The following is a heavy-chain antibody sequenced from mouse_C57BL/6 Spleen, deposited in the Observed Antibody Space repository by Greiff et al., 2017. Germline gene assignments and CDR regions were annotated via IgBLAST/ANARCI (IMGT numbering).Heavy chain of an antibody. CDR3: ATARLGRYYFDY. Sequence: DVMLVESGGGLVKPGGSLKLSCAASGFTFSSYAMSWVRQTPEKRLEWVATISDGGSYTYYPDNVKGRFTISRDNAKNNLYLQMSHLKSEDTAMYYCATARLGRYYFDYWGQGTTLTVSS. V-gene: IGHV5-4*03. CDR1: GFTFSSYA. CDR2: ISDGGSYT. J-gene: IGHJ2*01. D-gene: IGHD4-1*01.